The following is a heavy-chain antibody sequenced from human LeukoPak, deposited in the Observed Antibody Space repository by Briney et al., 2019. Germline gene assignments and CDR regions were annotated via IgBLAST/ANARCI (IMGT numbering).Heavy chain of an antibody. CDR2: IYYSGST. Sequence: PSETLSLTCAVSGFSITGGYYWAWIRQPPGKGLEWIGDIYYSGSTYYNPSLKSRVTISVDTSKNQFSLKLSSVTTADTAVYYCARRGGYDFSYDYWGQGILVTVSS. V-gene: IGHV4-38-2*01. D-gene: IGHD5-12*01. CDR1: GFSITGGYY. CDR3: ARRGGYDFSYDY. J-gene: IGHJ4*02.